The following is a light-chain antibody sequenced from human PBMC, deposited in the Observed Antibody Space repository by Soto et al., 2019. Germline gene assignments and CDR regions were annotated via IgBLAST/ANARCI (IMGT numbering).Light chain of an antibody. V-gene: IGKV1-5*03. CDR1: QSIATW. CDR3: QQYNDYQYT. CDR2: KAT. Sequence: DIEMTQSPSTLSASVGDTVTITCRASQSIATWLAWYQQKPEKAPKLLIYKATNVQSGVPLRFSGSGSGTEFSLTISSLQPEDFAIYYCQQYNDYQYTFGQGTKLEIK. J-gene: IGKJ2*01.